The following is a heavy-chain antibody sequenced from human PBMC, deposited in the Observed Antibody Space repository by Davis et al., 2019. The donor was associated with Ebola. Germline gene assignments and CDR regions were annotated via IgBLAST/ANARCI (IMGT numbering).Heavy chain of an antibody. Sequence: PGGSLRLSCAASGFTFSSYAMSWVRQAPGKGLEWVSAISGSGGSTYYADSVKGRFTISRDNSENTLYLQMNSLRAEDTAVYYCAKEGRITMVQGVIDYWGQGTLVTVSS. D-gene: IGHD3-10*01. CDR2: ISGSGGST. J-gene: IGHJ4*02. CDR3: AKEGRITMVQGVIDY. CDR1: GFTFSSYA. V-gene: IGHV3-23*01.